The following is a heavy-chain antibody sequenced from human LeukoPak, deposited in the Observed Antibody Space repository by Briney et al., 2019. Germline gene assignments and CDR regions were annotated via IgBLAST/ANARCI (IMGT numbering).Heavy chain of an antibody. J-gene: IGHJ2*01. CDR1: GGSFSGYY. D-gene: IGHD3-22*01. CDR3: ARFDEPPTPYDRPTCFDL. Sequence: SETLSLTCAVYGGSFSGYYWSWIRQPPGRGLEWIGEINHSGSTNYNPSLKSRVTISVDTSKNQFSLKLSSVTAADTAVYYCARFDEPPTPYDRPTCFDLWGRGTLVTVSS. V-gene: IGHV4-34*01. CDR2: INHSGST.